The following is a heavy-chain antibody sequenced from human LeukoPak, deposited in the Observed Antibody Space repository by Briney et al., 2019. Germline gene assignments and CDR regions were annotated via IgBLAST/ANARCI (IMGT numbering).Heavy chain of an antibody. D-gene: IGHD5-24*01. CDR2: INSGGSTL. J-gene: IGHJ4*02. Sequence: TGGSLRRSCAASGFTFSSYEMNWVRQAPGKGLEWVSYINSGGSTLYYADSVKGRFTISRDNAKDSLYLQMNSLRAEDTALYYCARDRRRDGNNYLDYWGRGALVTVSS. V-gene: IGHV3-48*03. CDR1: GFTFSSYE. CDR3: ARDRRRDGNNYLDY.